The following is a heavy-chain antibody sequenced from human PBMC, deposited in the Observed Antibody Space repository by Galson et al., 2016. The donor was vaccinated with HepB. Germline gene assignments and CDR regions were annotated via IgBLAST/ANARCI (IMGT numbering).Heavy chain of an antibody. CDR1: GGATSDSRYF. V-gene: IGHV4-39*06. CDR2: LFFGGTT. J-gene: IGHJ4*02. Sequence: SETLSLTCTVSGGATSDSRYFWAWIRQAPGRELQWIGSLFFGGTTYYNPSLESRVFLTIDPVKNHFNLKLNSVTVADTALYYCARAEISVAGFVDHWGQGTQVSVFS. CDR3: ARAEISVAGFVDH. D-gene: IGHD6-13*01.